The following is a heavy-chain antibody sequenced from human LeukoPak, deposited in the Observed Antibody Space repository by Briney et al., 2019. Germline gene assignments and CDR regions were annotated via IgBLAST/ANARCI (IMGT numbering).Heavy chain of an antibody. Sequence: SETLSLTCTVSGGSISSSGSYWGWLRQPPGKGLEWIGSIYYSGNTYNPSLKSRVTISVDTSKNQFSLNLTSVNAADTAVYYCARVMAARREDLDWFDPWGQGTLVTVSS. CDR3: ARVMAARREDLDWFDP. CDR1: GGSISSSGSY. V-gene: IGHV4-39*07. CDR2: IYYSGNT. J-gene: IGHJ5*02. D-gene: IGHD6-6*01.